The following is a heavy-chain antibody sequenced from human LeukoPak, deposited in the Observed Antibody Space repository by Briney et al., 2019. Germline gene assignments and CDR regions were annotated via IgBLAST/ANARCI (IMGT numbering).Heavy chain of an antibody. V-gene: IGHV3-53*01. CDR1: GFTVSSNY. D-gene: IGHD3-22*01. Sequence: GGSLRLSCAASGFTVSSNYMSWVRQAPGKGLEWVSVIYSGGSIYYADSVEGRFTISRDNYKNTLYLQISSLCVEDSAVYYYARRQPDPYDSSGYYYPTKLRKNYYFDYWGQGTLVTVSS. CDR3: ARRQPDPYDSSGYYYPTKLRKNYYFDY. CDR2: IYSGGSI. J-gene: IGHJ4*02.